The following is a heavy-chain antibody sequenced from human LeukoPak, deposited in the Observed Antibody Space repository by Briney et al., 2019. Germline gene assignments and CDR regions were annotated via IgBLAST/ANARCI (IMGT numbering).Heavy chain of an antibody. CDR2: IYSGGST. CDR3: ARSRDYGGNLVDY. J-gene: IGHJ4*02. D-gene: IGHD4-23*01. CDR1: GFTVSSNY. Sequence: GGSLGLSCAASGFTVSSNYMSWVRQAPGKGLEWVSVIYSGGSTYYADSVKGRFTISRDNSKNTLYLQMNSLRAEDTAVYYCARSRDYGGNLVDYWGQGTLVTVSS. V-gene: IGHV3-66*01.